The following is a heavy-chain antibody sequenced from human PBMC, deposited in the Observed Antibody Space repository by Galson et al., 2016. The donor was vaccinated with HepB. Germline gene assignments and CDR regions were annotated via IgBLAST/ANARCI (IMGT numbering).Heavy chain of an antibody. V-gene: IGHV1-18*01. CDR1: GYTFTNYG. J-gene: IGHJ4*02. D-gene: IGHD3-10*01. Sequence: SVKVSCKASGYTFTNYGISWVRQAPGQGLEWVGWSSAYSGNTEYAHKLQGRVTMTTDTSTSTAYMELRSLRSDDTAVYFCARDGRGYYGSGSYYYYFDYWGQGTLVTVSS. CDR2: SSAYSGNT. CDR3: ARDGRGYYGSGSYYYYFDY.